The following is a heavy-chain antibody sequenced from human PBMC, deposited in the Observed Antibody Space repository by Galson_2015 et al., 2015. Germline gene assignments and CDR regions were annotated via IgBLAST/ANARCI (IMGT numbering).Heavy chain of an antibody. V-gene: IGHV3-7*03. J-gene: IGHJ3*02. CDR1: GFTLSSHW. Sequence: SLRLSCAGSGFTLSSHWMDWVRQAPGKGLEWVANIKEDGSDKYYVDSVKGRFTISRDNAKNSLYLQMNSLRAEDTAVYYCARNLGYFAIDIWGQGTMVTVSS. CDR3: ARNLGYFAIDI. CDR2: IKEDGSDK. D-gene: IGHD3-22*01.